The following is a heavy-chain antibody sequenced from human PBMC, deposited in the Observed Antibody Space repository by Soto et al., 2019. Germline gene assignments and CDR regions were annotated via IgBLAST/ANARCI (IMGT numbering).Heavy chain of an antibody. Sequence: GGSLRLSCAASGFTFSSYGMHWVRQAPGKGLEWVAVIWYDGSNKYYADSVKGRFTISRDNSKNTLYLQMNSLRAEDTAVYYCARDAPDYGDSYFDYWGQGTLVTVSS. J-gene: IGHJ4*02. CDR3: ARDAPDYGDSYFDY. CDR2: IWYDGSNK. CDR1: GFTFSSYG. V-gene: IGHV3-33*01. D-gene: IGHD4-17*01.